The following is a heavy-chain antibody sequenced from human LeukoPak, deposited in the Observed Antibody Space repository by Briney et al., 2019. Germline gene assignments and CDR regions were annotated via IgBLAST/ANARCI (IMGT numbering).Heavy chain of an antibody. D-gene: IGHD3-9*01. V-gene: IGHV1-18*01. Sequence: ASVKVSCKASGYTFTSYGISWVRQAPGQGLEWMGWISAYNGNTNYAQKLQGRVTTTTDTSTSTAYMELRSLRSDDTAVYYCARDSTGNDILTGYFTFDYWGQGTLVTVSS. CDR2: ISAYNGNT. CDR1: GYTFTSYG. CDR3: ARDSTGNDILTGYFTFDY. J-gene: IGHJ4*02.